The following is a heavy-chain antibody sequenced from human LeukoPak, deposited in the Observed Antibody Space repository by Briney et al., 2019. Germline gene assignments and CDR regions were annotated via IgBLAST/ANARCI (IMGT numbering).Heavy chain of an antibody. V-gene: IGHV3-23*01. D-gene: IGHD3-10*02. CDR3: AELGITMIGGV. CDR2: ISGSGGST. Sequence: GGSLRLSCAASGFTFSSYAMSWVRQAPGKGLEWVSAISGSGGSTYYADSVKGRFTISRDNAKNSLYLQMNSLRAEDTAVYYCAELGITMIGGVWGKGATVTISS. J-gene: IGHJ6*04. CDR1: GFTFSSYA.